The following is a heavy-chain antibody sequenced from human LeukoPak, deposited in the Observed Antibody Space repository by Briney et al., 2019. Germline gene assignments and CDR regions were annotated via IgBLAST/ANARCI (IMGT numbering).Heavy chain of an antibody. CDR1: GGTFSSYA. CDR2: INPNSGGT. V-gene: IGHV1-2*02. D-gene: IGHD3-16*01. Sequence: ASVKVSCKASGGTFSSYAISWVRQAPGQGLEWMGWINPNSGGTNYAQKFQGRVTMTRDTSISTAYMELSRLRSDDTAVYYCTRVELGDDYWGQGTLVTVSS. J-gene: IGHJ4*02. CDR3: TRVELGDDY.